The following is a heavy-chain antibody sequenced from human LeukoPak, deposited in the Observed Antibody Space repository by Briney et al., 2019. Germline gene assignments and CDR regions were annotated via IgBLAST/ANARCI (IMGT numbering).Heavy chain of an antibody. Sequence: GGPLRFSFAAPGFTFITGMSWFRRAPGRGLEWVANIKPDGREKYYVDSVKGRFTISGDNAKNSLYLQMSSLRAEDTAVYYCARDGSGWSEYWGQGTLVTVSS. V-gene: IGHV3-7*01. D-gene: IGHD6-19*01. J-gene: IGHJ4*02. CDR1: GFTFITG. CDR2: IKPDGREK. CDR3: ARDGSGWSEY.